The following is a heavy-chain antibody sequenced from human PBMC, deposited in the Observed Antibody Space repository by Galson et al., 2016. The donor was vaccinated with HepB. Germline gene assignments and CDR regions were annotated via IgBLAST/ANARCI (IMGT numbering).Heavy chain of an antibody. CDR1: GYSFTSHW. J-gene: IGHJ4*02. Sequence: QSGAEVKKPGESLKISCQGSGYSFTSHWIGWVRQMPGKGLEWMGIIFPGYSNTRYSPSFQGQVTISADRSISTAYRQWSSLKAADTAIYYCAASISRDFDCWGQGTLGTVSS. D-gene: IGHD2-2*02. CDR3: AASISRDFDC. CDR2: IFPGYSNT. V-gene: IGHV5-51*01.